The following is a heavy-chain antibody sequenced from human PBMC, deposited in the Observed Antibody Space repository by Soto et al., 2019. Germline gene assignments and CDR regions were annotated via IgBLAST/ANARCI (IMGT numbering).Heavy chain of an antibody. CDR2: INPNSGGT. CDR3: ARTPSLDIVATFTPSDRLNAFDI. J-gene: IGHJ3*02. CDR1: GYTFTGYY. Sequence: ASVKVSCKASGYTFTGYYMHWVRQAPGQGLEWMGWINPNSGGTNYAQKFQGWVTMTRDTSISTAYMELSRLRSDDTAVYYCARTPSLDIVATFTPSDRLNAFDIWGQGTMVTVSS. D-gene: IGHD5-12*01. V-gene: IGHV1-2*04.